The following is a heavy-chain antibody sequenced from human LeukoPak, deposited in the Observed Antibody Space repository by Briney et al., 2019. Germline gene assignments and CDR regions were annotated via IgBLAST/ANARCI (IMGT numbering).Heavy chain of an antibody. CDR1: GFTFSDYS. J-gene: IGHJ6*03. CDR2: ITSAGGYT. Sequence: GSLRLSCGASGFTFSDYSMNWVRQAPGKGLAWVASITSAGGYTYYADSVKGRFTISRDNAQNSLFLQMNSLRAEDTAVYFCATSGGFVLPNAITGNWYMDVWGRGTSVTVSS. V-gene: IGHV3-21*01. CDR3: ATSGGFVLPNAITGNWYMDV. D-gene: IGHD2-2*01.